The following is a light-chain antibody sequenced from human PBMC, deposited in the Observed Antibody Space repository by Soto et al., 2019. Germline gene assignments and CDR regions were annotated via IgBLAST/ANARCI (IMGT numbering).Light chain of an antibody. Sequence: DIQMTQSPSTLSASVGDRVTITCRASQSISTWFAWYQQKPGKAPKLLIYKASSLRNGVPTRFRGSGSGTEFTLTIYSLQPDDFASYYCQQYNGYPHTFGQGTKLEIK. CDR3: QQYNGYPHT. J-gene: IGKJ2*01. CDR2: KAS. V-gene: IGKV1-5*03. CDR1: QSISTW.